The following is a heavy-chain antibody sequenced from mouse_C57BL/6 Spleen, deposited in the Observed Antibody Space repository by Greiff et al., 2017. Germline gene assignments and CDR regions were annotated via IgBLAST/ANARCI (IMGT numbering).Heavy chain of an antibody. CDR1: GYTFTSYW. V-gene: IGHV1-52*01. Sequence: QVQLQQPGAELVRPGSSVKLSCKASGYTFTSYWIHWVKQRPIQGLEWIGNIDPSDSETHYNQKFKDKATLTVDKSSSTAYMQLSSLTYEDSAVYYCARGGYFDYWGQGTTLTVSS. CDR3: ARGGYFDY. CDR2: IDPSDSET. J-gene: IGHJ2*01.